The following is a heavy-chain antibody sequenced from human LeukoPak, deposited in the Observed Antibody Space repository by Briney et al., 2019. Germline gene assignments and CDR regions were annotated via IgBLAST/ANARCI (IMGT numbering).Heavy chain of an antibody. CDR3: ARGTGGYQLLLYY. D-gene: IGHD2-2*01. CDR1: GGSFSGYY. CDR2: INHSGST. Sequence: SATLSLTCAVNGGSFSGYYWSWIRQPPGKGLEWIGEINHSGSTDYNPSLKSRATISVDTSKNQFSLKLSSVTAADTAVSYCARGTGGYQLLLYYWGQGTLVTVSS. V-gene: IGHV4-34*01. J-gene: IGHJ4*02.